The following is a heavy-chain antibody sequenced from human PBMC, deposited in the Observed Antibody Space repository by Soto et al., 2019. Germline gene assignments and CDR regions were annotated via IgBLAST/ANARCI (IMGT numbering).Heavy chain of an antibody. J-gene: IGHJ4*02. CDR2: IYTGGGT. CDR3: ARAEVKMPTP. V-gene: IGHV3-66*01. Sequence: VQLVESGGGLVQPGGSLRLSCAASGYTVSTNYMIWVRQAPGKGLEWISVIYTGGGTKYADSVKGRFTISRDTSRNTVYLHMDSLRVEDTAVYYCARAEVKMPTPWGQGTLVTVSS. CDR1: GYTVSTNY. D-gene: IGHD2-2*01.